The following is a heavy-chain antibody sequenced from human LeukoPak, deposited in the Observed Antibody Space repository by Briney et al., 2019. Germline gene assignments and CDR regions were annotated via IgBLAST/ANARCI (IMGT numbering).Heavy chain of an antibody. CDR2: ISSSSSTI. V-gene: IGHV3-48*01. CDR1: GFTFSSYS. Sequence: GGSLRLSCAASGFTFSSYSMNWVRQAPGKGLEWVSYISSSSSTIYYADSVKGRFTISRDNAKNSLYLQMNSLRAEDTAVYYCASTGAEYYFDYWGQGTLVTVSS. D-gene: IGHD1-26*01. J-gene: IGHJ4*02. CDR3: ASTGAEYYFDY.